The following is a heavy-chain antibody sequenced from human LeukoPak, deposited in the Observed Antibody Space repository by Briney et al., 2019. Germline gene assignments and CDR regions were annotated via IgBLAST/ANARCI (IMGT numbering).Heavy chain of an antibody. V-gene: IGHV3-48*04. D-gene: IGHD3-22*01. CDR3: ASHTYYDSSGYPLYYFDY. CDR1: GFTFSSYS. Sequence: GGSLRLSCAASGFTFSSYSMNWVRQAPGKGLEWVSYISSSSSTIYYADSVRGRSTISRDNAKNSLYLQMNSLRAEDTAVYYCASHTYYDSSGYPLYYFDYWGQGTLVTVSS. CDR2: ISSSSSTI. J-gene: IGHJ4*02.